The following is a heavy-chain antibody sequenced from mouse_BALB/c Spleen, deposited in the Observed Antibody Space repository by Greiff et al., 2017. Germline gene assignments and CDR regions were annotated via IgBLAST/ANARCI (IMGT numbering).Heavy chain of an antibody. CDR3: ARGPFFAY. Sequence: QVQLQQSGAELARPGASVKLSCKASGYTFTSYWMQWVKQRPGQGLEWIGAIYPGDGDTRYTQKFKGKATLTADKSSSTAYMQLSSLASEDSAVYYCARGPFFAYWGQGTLVTVSA. CDR2: IYPGDGDT. V-gene: IGHV1-87*01. J-gene: IGHJ3*01. CDR1: GYTFTSYW.